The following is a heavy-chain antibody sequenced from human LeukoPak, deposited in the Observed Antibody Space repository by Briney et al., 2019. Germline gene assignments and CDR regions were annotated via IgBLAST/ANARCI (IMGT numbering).Heavy chain of an antibody. J-gene: IGHJ4*02. V-gene: IGHV4-59*01. CDR2: IYYSGST. CDR1: GRSISSYY. Sequence: SETLSLTCTVSGRSISSYYRSWVRQPPGKGLEWIGYIYYSGSTNYNPTLKSRVTISVDTSKMRSSLKLSYVSAADSAVYSCAGSYSGSFDYWGQGTLVTVSS. CDR3: AGSYSGSFDY. D-gene: IGHD1-26*01.